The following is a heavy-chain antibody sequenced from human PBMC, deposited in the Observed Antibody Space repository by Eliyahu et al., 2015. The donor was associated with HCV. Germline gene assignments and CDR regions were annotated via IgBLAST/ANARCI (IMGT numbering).Heavy chain of an antibody. CDR1: XGXITTSX. D-gene: IGHD6-19*01. V-gene: IGHV4-59*01. J-gene: IGHJ5*02. CDR2: IHYSGST. CDR3: ASGGGGIAVTGTGGWFDP. Sequence: QVQLQESGPGLVKPSEXLSXTCTVSXGXITTSXWSWIRQPPGKGLXWIGYIHYSGSTNYNPPLKSRVTISVDTSKNQFSLNLTSVTAADTAMYYCASGGGGIAVTGTGGWFDPWGQGTLVTVSS.